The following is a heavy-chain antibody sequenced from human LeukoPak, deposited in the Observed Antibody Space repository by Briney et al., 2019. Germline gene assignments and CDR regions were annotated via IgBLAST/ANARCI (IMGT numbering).Heavy chain of an antibody. V-gene: IGHV1-46*01. CDR2: INPSGGST. Sequence: ASVKASCKASGYTFTSYYMHWVRQAPGQGLEWMAIINPSGGSTSYAQKFQGRVTMTRDTSTSTVYMELRSLRSEDTAVYYCAREGGAITNWFDPWGQGTLVTVSS. D-gene: IGHD3-16*02. J-gene: IGHJ5*02. CDR1: GYTFTSYY. CDR3: AREGGAITNWFDP.